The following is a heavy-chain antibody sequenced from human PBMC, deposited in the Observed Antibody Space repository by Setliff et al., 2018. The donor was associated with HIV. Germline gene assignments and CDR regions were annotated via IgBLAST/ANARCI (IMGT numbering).Heavy chain of an antibody. V-gene: IGHV1-69*13. CDR1: GGTFSSYA. CDR3: ARNQGDSSGWYAGDY. J-gene: IGHJ4*01. D-gene: IGHD6-19*01. Sequence: SVKVSCKASGGTFSSYAISWVRQAPGQGLEWMGGIIPIFGTTNYAQKFQGRVTITADEWTSAAYMELSSLRSEDTAVYYCARNQGDSSGWYAGDYWGHGTLVTVSS. CDR2: IIPIFGTT.